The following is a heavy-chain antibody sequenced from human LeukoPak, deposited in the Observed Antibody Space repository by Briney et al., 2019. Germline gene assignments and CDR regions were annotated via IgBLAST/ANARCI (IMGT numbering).Heavy chain of an antibody. J-gene: IGHJ4*02. Sequence: GGSLRLSCVVSGITLGNYGMSWVRQAPGKGLEWVAGLSGSGGSTNYAGSVKGRFTISRDNPRNTLYLQMNSLRAEDTAVYFCAKRGVVIRVILVGFHKEAYYFDSWGQGALVTVSS. D-gene: IGHD3-22*01. CDR3: AKRGVVIRVILVGFHKEAYYFDS. CDR1: GITLGNYG. V-gene: IGHV3-23*01. CDR2: LSGSGGST.